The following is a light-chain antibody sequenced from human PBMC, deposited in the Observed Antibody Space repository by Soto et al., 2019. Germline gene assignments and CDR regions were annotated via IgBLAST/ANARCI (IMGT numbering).Light chain of an antibody. CDR3: TSYSSSSTPVV. V-gene: IGLV2-14*01. J-gene: IGLJ2*01. Sequence: QSVLTQPASVSGSPGQSITISCTGTSSDVGGYNYVAWYQQHPGKAPKLLIYDVSTRPSGVSNRFSGFKSGNTASLTISGLQVEDEADYHCTSYSSSSTPVVLGGGTQLTVL. CDR2: DVS. CDR1: SSDVGGYNY.